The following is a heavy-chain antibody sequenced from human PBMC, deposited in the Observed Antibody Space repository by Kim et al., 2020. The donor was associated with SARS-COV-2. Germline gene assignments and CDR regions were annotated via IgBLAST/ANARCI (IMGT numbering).Heavy chain of an antibody. CDR3: ARHGPAAFDY. J-gene: IGHJ4*02. Sequence: YTHYSPSFQGHVTISADKSISTAYLQWSSLKASDTAMYYCARHGPAAFDYWGQGTLVTVSS. D-gene: IGHD2-2*01. V-gene: IGHV5-10-1*01. CDR2: YT.